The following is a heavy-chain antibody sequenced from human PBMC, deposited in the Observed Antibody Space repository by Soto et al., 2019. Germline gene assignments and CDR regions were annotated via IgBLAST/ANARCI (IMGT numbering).Heavy chain of an antibody. J-gene: IGHJ4*02. CDR3: ARDGPTVTLSFGY. V-gene: IGHV1-2*02. CDR1: GYTFTGYY. D-gene: IGHD4-17*01. CDR2: INPNSGDT. Sequence: GASVKVSCKASGYTFTGYYMHWVRQAPGQGLEWMGWINPNSGDTNYAQKFQGRVTMTRDTSISTAYMELSSLRSDDTAVYYCARDGPTVTLSFGYWGPGTLVTVSS.